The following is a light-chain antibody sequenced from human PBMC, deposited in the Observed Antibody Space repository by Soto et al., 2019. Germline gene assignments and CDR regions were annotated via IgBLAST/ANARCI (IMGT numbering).Light chain of an antibody. CDR3: QQYGTFPFS. Sequence: EIVFTQSPGTLSLSPGESATPSRRANQVVSSSYLAWYPQKPGQAPRLLIYHASDRATGVPDRFSGSGSGTDFALTITRLEPEDFALFYCQQYGTFPFSFGQGTKLEIK. CDR1: QVVSSSY. V-gene: IGKV3-20*01. CDR2: HAS. J-gene: IGKJ2*01.